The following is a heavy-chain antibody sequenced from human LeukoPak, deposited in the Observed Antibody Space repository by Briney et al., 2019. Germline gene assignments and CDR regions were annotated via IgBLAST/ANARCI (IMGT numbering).Heavy chain of an antibody. V-gene: IGHV3-30*02. CDR3: AKDSTLYSSSWFDY. CDR1: GFTFSSYG. Sequence: SGGSLRLSCAASGFTFSSYGMHWVRQAPGKGLEWVAFIRYDGSNKYYADSVKGRFTISRDNSKNTLYLQMNSLRAEDTAVYYCAKDSTLYSSSWFDYWGQGTLVTVSS. CDR2: IRYDGSNK. J-gene: IGHJ4*02. D-gene: IGHD6-13*01.